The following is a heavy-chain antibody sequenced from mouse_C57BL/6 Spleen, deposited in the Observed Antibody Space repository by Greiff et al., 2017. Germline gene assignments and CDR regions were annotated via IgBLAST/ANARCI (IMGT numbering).Heavy chain of an antibody. CDR3: ARGALEPYYFDY. CDR2: INPSTGGT. V-gene: IGHV1-42*01. Sequence: VQLKQSGPELVKPGASVKISCKASGYSFTGYYMNWVKQSPEKSLEWIGEINPSTGGTTYNQKFKAKATLTVDKSSSTAYMQLKSLTSEDSAVYYCARGALEPYYFDYWGQGTTLTVSS. CDR1: GYSFTGYY. J-gene: IGHJ2*01.